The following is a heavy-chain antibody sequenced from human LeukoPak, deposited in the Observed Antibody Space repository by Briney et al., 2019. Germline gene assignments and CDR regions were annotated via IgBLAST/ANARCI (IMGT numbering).Heavy chain of an antibody. D-gene: IGHD4-17*01. Sequence: PSQTLSLTCAVSGGSISSGGYSWSWLRQPPGKGLEWIGYIYHSGSTYYNPSLKSRVTISVDRSKNQFSLKLSSVTATDTAVYYRARGGATVTRDAFDIWGQGTMVTVSS. J-gene: IGHJ3*02. V-gene: IGHV4-30-2*01. CDR1: GGSISSGGYS. CDR3: ARGGATVTRDAFDI. CDR2: IYHSGST.